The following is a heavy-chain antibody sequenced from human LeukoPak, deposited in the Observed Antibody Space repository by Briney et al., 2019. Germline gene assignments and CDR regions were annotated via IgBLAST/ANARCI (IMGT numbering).Heavy chain of an antibody. CDR2: IIPIFGTA. J-gene: IGHJ4*02. V-gene: IGHV1-69*01. D-gene: IGHD2-2*01. CDR1: GGTFSSYA. Sequence: ASVKVSCKASGGTFSSYAISWVRLAPGQGLEWMGGIIPIFGTANYAQKFQGRVTITADESTSTAYMELSSLRSEDTAVYYCARARVAEDQPFDYWGQGTLVTVSS. CDR3: ARARVAEDQPFDY.